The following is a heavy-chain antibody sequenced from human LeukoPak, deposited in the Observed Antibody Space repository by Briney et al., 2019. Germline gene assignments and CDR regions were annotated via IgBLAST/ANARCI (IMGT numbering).Heavy chain of an antibody. D-gene: IGHD3-10*01. CDR2: IYPYTGAT. CDR3: ARDGPAQMVDFDY. CDR1: GYTFSGTGWY. V-gene: IGHV1-2*02. J-gene: IGHJ4*02. Sequence: DSVKVSCKASGYTFSGTGWYLYWLRQAPGQGLECMGWIYPYTGATHYAQKFQGTVAMTRDTSISTAYMELSRLRPDDTAVYYCARDGPAQMVDFDYWGQGTLVTVSS.